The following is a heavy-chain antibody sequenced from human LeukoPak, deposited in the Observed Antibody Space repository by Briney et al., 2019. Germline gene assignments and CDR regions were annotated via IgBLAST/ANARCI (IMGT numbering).Heavy chain of an antibody. CDR3: ATLKDSSGYYYYFDY. J-gene: IGHJ4*02. CDR2: ISADNGNT. CDR1: GSTVTTYG. D-gene: IGHD3-22*01. Sequence: DSVNVSCKASGSTVTTYGISWVRQAPGQGLEWVGWISADNGNTNYAQKFQGRVTMTTDTSTSTAYMELRRLRSDDTAVYYCATLKDSSGYYYYFDYWGQGTLVTVSS. V-gene: IGHV1-18*01.